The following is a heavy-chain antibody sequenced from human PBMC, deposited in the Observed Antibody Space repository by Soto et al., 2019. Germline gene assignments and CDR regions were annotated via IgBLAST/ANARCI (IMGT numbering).Heavy chain of an antibody. CDR1: GYTFTSYG. V-gene: IGHV1-18*04. Sequence: ASVKVSCKASGYTFTSYGIIWVRQAPGQGLEWMGWISAYNGNTNYAQKLQGRVTMTTDTSTSTAYMELRSLRSDDTAVYYCARDILGGGKLDYGMDVWGQGTTVTVSS. CDR3: ARDILGGGKLDYGMDV. D-gene: IGHD2-15*01. J-gene: IGHJ6*02. CDR2: ISAYNGNT.